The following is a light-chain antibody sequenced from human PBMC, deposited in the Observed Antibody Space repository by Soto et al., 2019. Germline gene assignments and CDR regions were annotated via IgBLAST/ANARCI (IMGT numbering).Light chain of an antibody. Sequence: EVVLTQSPGTLSLSPGDRATLSCRASQSVSNNYLAWYQQKPGQAPRLVLFASCHRATGIPDRFSGSGSGTYFTLTISRLEPDYFAVYFCQQYGASPPYTFGQGTRLEIK. CDR1: QSVSNNY. CDR2: ASC. V-gene: IGKV3-20*01. CDR3: QQYGASPPYT. J-gene: IGKJ2*01.